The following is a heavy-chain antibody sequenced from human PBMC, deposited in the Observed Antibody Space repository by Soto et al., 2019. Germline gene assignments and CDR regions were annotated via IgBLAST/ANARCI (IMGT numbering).Heavy chain of an antibody. CDR1: GYSFTGFG. V-gene: IGHV5-51*01. CDR2: IYPGDSDT. J-gene: IGHJ3*02. Sequence: KGAGYSFTGFGSGWVRQIPGKGLEWMGIIYPGDSDTRYSPSFQGQVTISADKSISTAYLQWSSLKASDTAMYYCARLHNVDTAMALEAFDIWGQGTMVTV. CDR3: ARLHNVDTAMALEAFDI. D-gene: IGHD5-18*01.